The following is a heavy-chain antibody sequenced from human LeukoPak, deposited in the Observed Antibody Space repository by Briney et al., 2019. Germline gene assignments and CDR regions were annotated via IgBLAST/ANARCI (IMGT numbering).Heavy chain of an antibody. CDR2: ISGGGDIT. CDR1: GFNFANHA. Sequence: GGSLRLSCAASGFNFANHAMSWVRQTPGKGLEWVSAISGGGDITYYADSVTGRFTISRDNSKDTLFLQMHSLRPGDTAVYYCVREDTPATANYWGQGTLVTIS. D-gene: IGHD2-21*02. CDR3: VREDTPATANY. J-gene: IGHJ4*02. V-gene: IGHV3-23*01.